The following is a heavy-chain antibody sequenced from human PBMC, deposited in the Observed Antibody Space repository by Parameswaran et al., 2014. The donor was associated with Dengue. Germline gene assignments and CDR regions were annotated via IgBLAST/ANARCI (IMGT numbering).Heavy chain of an antibody. Sequence: WVRQAPGQGLEWMGGIIPIFGTANYAQKFQGRVTITADKSTSTAYMELSSLRSEDTAVYYCARVIRLVTSYYYYYGMDVWGQGTTVTVSS. CDR3: ARVIRLVTSYYYYYGMDV. D-gene: IGHD4-23*01. J-gene: IGHJ6*02. CDR2: IIPIFGTA. V-gene: IGHV1-69*06.